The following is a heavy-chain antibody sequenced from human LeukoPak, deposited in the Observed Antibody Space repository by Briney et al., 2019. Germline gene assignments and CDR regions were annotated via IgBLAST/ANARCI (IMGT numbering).Heavy chain of an antibody. V-gene: IGHV4-61*01. CDR3: ARGQDDRSGTFDY. CDR1: GDSVSSGNYY. Sequence: PSGTLSLTCTVSGDSVSSGNYYLSWIRQPPGKGLDWITYMSPSGTTKYNPSLKSRVTTSVDTSRTQFSLRLSSVTAADTAVYYCARGQDDRSGTFDYCGQGILVTVSS. CDR2: MSPSGTT. D-gene: IGHD3-22*01. J-gene: IGHJ4*02.